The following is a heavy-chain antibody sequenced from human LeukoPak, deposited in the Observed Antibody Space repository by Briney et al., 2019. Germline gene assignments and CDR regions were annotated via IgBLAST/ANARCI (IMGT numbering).Heavy chain of an antibody. CDR3: AKAPPCHSSGWCSLDY. D-gene: IGHD6-19*01. J-gene: IGHJ4*02. CDR2: IRYDGSNK. CDR1: GFTFSSYG. V-gene: IGHV3-30*02. Sequence: PGGSLRLSCAASGFTFSSYGMHWVRQAPGKGLEWVAFIRYDGSNKYYADSVKGRFTISRDNSKNTLYLQMNSLRAEDTALYYCAKAPPCHSSGWCSLDYWGQGTLVTVSS.